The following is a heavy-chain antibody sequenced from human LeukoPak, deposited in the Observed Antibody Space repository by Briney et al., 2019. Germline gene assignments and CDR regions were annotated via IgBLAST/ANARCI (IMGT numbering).Heavy chain of an antibody. D-gene: IGHD3-10*01. CDR2: IYSSGST. CDR3: ARDKSRTYGSADAFDI. CDR1: GGSINNYY. V-gene: IGHV4-4*07. Sequence: SETLSLTCTVSGGSINNYYWSWIRQPAGKGLEWIGLIYSSGSTSYNPSLKSRVTMSVDTTKKQFSLRLSSVTAADTAVYYCARDKSRTYGSADAFDIWGQGTMVTVSS. J-gene: IGHJ3*02.